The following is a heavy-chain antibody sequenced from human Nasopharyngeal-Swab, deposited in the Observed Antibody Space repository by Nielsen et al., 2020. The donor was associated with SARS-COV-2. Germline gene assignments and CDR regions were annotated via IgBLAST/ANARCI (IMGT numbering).Heavy chain of an antibody. D-gene: IGHD1-26*01. Sequence: GGSLRLSCAASGFTFSSYGMHWVRQAPGKGLEWVAVIWYDGSNKYYADSVKGRFTISRDNSKNTLYLQMNSMRAEDTAVYYCARGANWFNTWGQGTLVTVSS. CDR1: GFTFSSYG. CDR2: IWYDGSNK. J-gene: IGHJ5*02. CDR3: ARGANWFNT. V-gene: IGHV3-33*01.